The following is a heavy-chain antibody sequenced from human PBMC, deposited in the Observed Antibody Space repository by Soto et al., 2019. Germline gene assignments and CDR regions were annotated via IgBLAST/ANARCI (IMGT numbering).Heavy chain of an antibody. CDR3: TRVPPNNYGSGTYPFDY. V-gene: IGHV3-49*03. J-gene: IGHJ4*02. D-gene: IGHD3-10*01. CDR1: GFTFDHYA. Sequence: EVQLVESGGGLGQPGRSLRLSCTSSGFTFDHYAMTWFRQAPGKGLEWVGFITSKAYGGTTEYAASVKGRFTISRDDSKSIAYLQMDSLKTEDTAVYYCTRVPPNNYGSGTYPFDYWGQGALVTVSS. CDR2: ITSKAYGGTT.